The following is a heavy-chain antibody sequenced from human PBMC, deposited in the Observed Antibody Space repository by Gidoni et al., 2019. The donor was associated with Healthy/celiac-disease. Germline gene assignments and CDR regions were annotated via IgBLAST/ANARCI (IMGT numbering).Heavy chain of an antibody. J-gene: IGHJ6*02. CDR2: ISWNSGSI. Sequence: EVQLVESGGGLVQPGRSLRLSCAASGFTFDDYAMHWVRHAPGKGLVWVSGISWNSGSIGYADSVKGRFTISRDNAKNSLYLQMNSLRAEDTALYYCAKEKSFGVVIGLSGMDVWGQGTTVTVSS. CDR1: GFTFDDYA. CDR3: AKEKSFGVVIGLSGMDV. V-gene: IGHV3-9*01. D-gene: IGHD3-3*01.